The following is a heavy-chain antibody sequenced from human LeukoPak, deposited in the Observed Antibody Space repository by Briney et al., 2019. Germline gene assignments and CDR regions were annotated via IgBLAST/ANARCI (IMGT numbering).Heavy chain of an antibody. D-gene: IGHD3-10*01. CDR3: ARGHDYYGSGSYNSYYYYYGMDV. J-gene: IGHJ6*04. V-gene: IGHV4-34*01. CDR2: INHSGST. Sequence: SETLSLTCAVYGGSFGGYYWSWIRQPPGKGLEWIGEINHSGSTNYNPSLKSRVTISVDTSKNQFSLKLSSVTAADTAVYYCARGHDYYGSGSYNSYYYYYGMDVWGKGTTVTVSS. CDR1: GGSFGGYY.